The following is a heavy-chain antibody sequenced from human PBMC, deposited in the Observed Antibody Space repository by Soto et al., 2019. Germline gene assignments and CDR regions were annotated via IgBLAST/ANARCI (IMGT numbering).Heavy chain of an antibody. D-gene: IGHD3-3*01. CDR2: IYYSGST. CDR3: ARVPYYDFWSGYLPVGYFQH. J-gene: IGHJ1*01. CDR1: GGSISSGDYY. Sequence: SETLSLTCTVSGGSISSGDYYWSWIRQPPGKGLEWIGYIYYSGSTYYNPSLKSRVTISVDTSKNQFSLKLSSVTAADTAVYYCARVPYYDFWSGYLPVGYFQHWGQGTLVTVSS. V-gene: IGHV4-30-4*01.